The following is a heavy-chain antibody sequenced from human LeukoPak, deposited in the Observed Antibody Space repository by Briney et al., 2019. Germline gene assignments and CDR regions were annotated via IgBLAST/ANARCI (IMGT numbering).Heavy chain of an antibody. CDR2: LYSGGSK. J-gene: IGHJ4*02. D-gene: IGHD1-26*01. Sequence: GGSLRLSCAASEFIVSSNYMSWVRQAPGKGLEWVSVLYSGGSKYYADSVKGRFTISRDNSKNTLYLQMNSLRAEDTAVYYCASSGNYYPYFLDYWGQGTLVTVSS. V-gene: IGHV3-53*01. CDR3: ASSGNYYPYFLDY. CDR1: EFIVSSNY.